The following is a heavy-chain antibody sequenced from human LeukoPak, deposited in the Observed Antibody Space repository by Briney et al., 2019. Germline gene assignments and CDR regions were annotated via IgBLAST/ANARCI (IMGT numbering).Heavy chain of an antibody. J-gene: IGHJ5*02. CDR2: IYHSGST. CDR3: ARVGEDYYGSGSYPQNWFDP. Sequence: SQTLSRTCAVSGGSISSGGYSWSWIRQPPGKGLEWIGYIYHSGSTYYNPSLKSRVTISVDRSKNQFSLKLSSVTAADTAVYYCARVGEDYYGSGSYPQNWFDPWGQGTLVTVSS. V-gene: IGHV4-30-2*01. CDR1: GGSISSGGYS. D-gene: IGHD3-10*01.